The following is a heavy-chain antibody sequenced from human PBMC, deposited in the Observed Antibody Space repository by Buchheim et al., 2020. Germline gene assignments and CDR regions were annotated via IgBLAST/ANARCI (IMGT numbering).Heavy chain of an antibody. CDR2: IYYSGST. J-gene: IGHJ6*02. Sequence: QLQLQESGPGLVKPSETLSLTCTVSGGSISSSSYYWGWIRQPPGKGLEWIGSIYYSGSTYYNPSLKSRVTITVDTSKNQFLLELSSVTAADTAVYYCASTGMNCSGGSCYHYYYGIDVWGQGTT. V-gene: IGHV4-39*01. CDR1: GGSISSSSYY. D-gene: IGHD2-15*01. CDR3: ASTGMNCSGGSCYHYYYGIDV.